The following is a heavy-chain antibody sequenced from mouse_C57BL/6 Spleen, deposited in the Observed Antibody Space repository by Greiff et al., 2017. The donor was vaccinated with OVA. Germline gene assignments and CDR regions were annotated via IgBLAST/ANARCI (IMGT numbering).Heavy chain of an antibody. CDR2: INPSTGGT. D-gene: IGHD2-10*01. Sequence: VKLQQPGTELVKPGASVKLSCKASGYTFTSYWMHWVKQRPGQGLEWIGNINPSTGGTNYNEKFKSKATLTVDKSSSTAYMQLSSLTSEDSAVYYCARPYYGKAFLDAMDYWGQGTSVTVSS. CDR1: GYTFTSYW. V-gene: IGHV1-53*01. J-gene: IGHJ4*01. CDR3: ARPYYGKAFLDAMDY.